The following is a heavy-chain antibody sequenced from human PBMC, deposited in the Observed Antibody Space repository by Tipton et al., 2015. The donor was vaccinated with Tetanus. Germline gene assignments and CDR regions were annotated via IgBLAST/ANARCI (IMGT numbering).Heavy chain of an antibody. CDR2: IDYFGTT. V-gene: IGHV4-59*01. J-gene: IGHJ1*01. CDR1: GGSISTYH. D-gene: IGHD3-3*01. Sequence: GLVKPSETLSLTCTVSGGSISTYHWNWSRQFPGKGLEWIGYIDYFGTTKYNPSLKSRVAMSVDTSKNQLSLKLSSVTSADTAVYYCARTSGYLYSSSWGQGTLVTVSS. CDR3: ARTSGYLYSSS.